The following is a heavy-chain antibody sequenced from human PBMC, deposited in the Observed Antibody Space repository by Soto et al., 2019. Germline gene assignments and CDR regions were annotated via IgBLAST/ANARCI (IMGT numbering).Heavy chain of an antibody. CDR2: IKTNSGDT. V-gene: IGHV1-2*02. Sequence: ASVKFSCKASGSTFSDYYIHWVRQAPGQGLEWMGWIKTNSGDTIHAQRFQARVTMTIDTSISTAFMELSRLTFDDSAVYYCATDLKVLEATFESWGQGTQVTVSS. CDR3: ATDLKVLEATFES. J-gene: IGHJ4*02. CDR1: GSTFSDYY.